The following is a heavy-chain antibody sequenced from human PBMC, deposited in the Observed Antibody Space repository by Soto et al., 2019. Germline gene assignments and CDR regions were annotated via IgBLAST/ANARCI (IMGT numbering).Heavy chain of an antibody. CDR2: ISSSSSYI. D-gene: IGHD3-22*01. CDR3: ARGGGDNDSSCYYYDFDY. CDR1: GFTFSSYI. Sequence: EVQLVESGGGLVKPGGSLRLSCAASGFTFSSYIMNWVRQAPGKGLEWVSSISSSSSYIYYADSVKGRFTISRDNAKNSLYLQMNSLRAEDTAVYYCARGGGDNDSSCYYYDFDYWGQGTLVTVSA. V-gene: IGHV3-21*01. J-gene: IGHJ4*02.